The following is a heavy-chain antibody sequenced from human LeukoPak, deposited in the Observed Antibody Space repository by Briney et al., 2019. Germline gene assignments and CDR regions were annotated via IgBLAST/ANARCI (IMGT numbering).Heavy chain of an antibody. CDR2: INHSGST. V-gene: IGHV4-34*01. J-gene: IGHJ4*02. CDR1: GGSFSGYY. Sequence: SETLSLTCAVYGGSFSGYYWSWIRQPPGKGLEWIEEINHSGSTYYNPSFKSRVIISVDTSKNHFSLKLSSVTAADTAVYYCARAPNYDFWSGYLDYWGQGTLVTVSS. D-gene: IGHD3-3*01. CDR3: ARAPNYDFWSGYLDY.